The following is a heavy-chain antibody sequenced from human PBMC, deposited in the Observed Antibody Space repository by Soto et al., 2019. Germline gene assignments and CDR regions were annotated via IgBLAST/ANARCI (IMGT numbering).Heavy chain of an antibody. J-gene: IGHJ5*01. CDR1: GFYFDDFA. D-gene: IGHD4-4*01. Sequence: ESGGGLVQPGRSLSLSCAASGFYFDDFAMHWVRQAPGKGLEWVSSISWNSGSIGYADSLKGRFTISRDNAKNSLYLQMNNLRGEDTAVYYCAKDREAYSGWFESWGQGTVVSVSS. V-gene: IGHV3-9*01. CDR3: AKDREAYSGWFES. CDR2: ISWNSGSI.